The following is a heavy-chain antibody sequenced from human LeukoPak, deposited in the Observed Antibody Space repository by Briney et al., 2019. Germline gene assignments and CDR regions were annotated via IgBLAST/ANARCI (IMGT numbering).Heavy chain of an antibody. V-gene: IGHV4-4*07. Sequence: SETLSLTCTVSGGSISSYYWSWIRQPAGKGLEWIGRIYTSGSTNYNPSLKSRVTMSVDTSKNQFSLKLSSVTAADTAVYYCASSRRTVAAGTIDYWGQGTLVTVSS. D-gene: IGHD6-13*01. J-gene: IGHJ4*02. CDR3: ASSRRTVAAGTIDY. CDR1: GGSISSYY. CDR2: IYTSGST.